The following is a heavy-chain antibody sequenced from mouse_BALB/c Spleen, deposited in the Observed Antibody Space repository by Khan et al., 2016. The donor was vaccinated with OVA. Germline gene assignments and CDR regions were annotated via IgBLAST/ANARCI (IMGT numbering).Heavy chain of an antibody. CDR1: GFTFSDYY. CDR2: ISDGGSYT. J-gene: IGHJ3*01. CDR3: ARADYGVFAY. D-gene: IGHD1-1*02. V-gene: IGHV5-4*02. Sequence: EVELVESGGGLVKPGGSLKLSCAASGFTFSDYYMYWVRQTPEKRLEWVATISDGGSYTYYPDSVKGRFTITRDNAKNNLYLQMSSLKSEDTAMYYCARADYGVFAYWGQGTLVTVSA.